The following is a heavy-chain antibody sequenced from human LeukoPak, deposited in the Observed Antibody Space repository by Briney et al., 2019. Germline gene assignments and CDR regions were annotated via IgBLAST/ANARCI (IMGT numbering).Heavy chain of an antibody. D-gene: IGHD3-22*01. Sequence: SETLSLTCTVSGGSISSGGYYWSWIRQHPGKGLEWIGYIYYSGSTYYNPSLKSRVTISVDTSKNQFSLKLSSVTAADTAVYYCARGDYYDSSPSWFDPWGQGTLVTVSS. V-gene: IGHV4-31*03. CDR1: GGSISSGGYY. CDR3: ARGDYYDSSPSWFDP. CDR2: IYYSGST. J-gene: IGHJ5*02.